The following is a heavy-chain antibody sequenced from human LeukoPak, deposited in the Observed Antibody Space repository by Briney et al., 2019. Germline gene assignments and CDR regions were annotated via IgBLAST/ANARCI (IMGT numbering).Heavy chain of an antibody. CDR1: GVTFSNYS. J-gene: IGHJ3*02. Sequence: GGSLRLSCAASGVTFSNYSMNWVRQAPGKGLEWVGFIRSKTYGETTKYAASLKGRFTISRDDSKSIAYLQMNSLKTEDTAVYYCARDRGSFASTDAFDIWGQGTMVTVSS. CDR3: ARDRGSFASTDAFDI. V-gene: IGHV3-49*04. CDR2: IRSKTYGETT. D-gene: IGHD3-10*01.